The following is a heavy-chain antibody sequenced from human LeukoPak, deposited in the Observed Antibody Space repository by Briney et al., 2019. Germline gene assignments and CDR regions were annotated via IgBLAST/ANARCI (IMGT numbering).Heavy chain of an antibody. CDR3: ARGRVGYGGNSFDY. Sequence: GASVKVSCKASGGTFSSYAISWVRQAPGQGLEWMGGIIPIFGTANYAQKFQGRVTITADESTSTAYMEPSSLRSEDTAVYYCARGRVGYGGNSFDYWGQGTLVTVSS. D-gene: IGHD4-23*01. J-gene: IGHJ4*02. V-gene: IGHV1-69*13. CDR1: GGTFSSYA. CDR2: IIPIFGTA.